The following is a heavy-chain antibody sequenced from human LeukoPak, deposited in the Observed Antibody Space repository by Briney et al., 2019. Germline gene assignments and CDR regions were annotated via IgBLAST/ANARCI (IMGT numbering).Heavy chain of an antibody. CDR1: GYTFTRSG. V-gene: IGHV1-18*01. CDR2: ISAYNSNT. CDR3: AREMATIVNQFDY. Sequence: GTSGRVSCKASGYTFTRSGISWGRQAPGQGLGWLGWISAYNSNTNYAQTLQGRVTMTTDTSTTTAYMELRSLRSDDTAVYYCAREMATIVNQFDYWGQGTLVTVSS. D-gene: IGHD5-24*01. J-gene: IGHJ4*02.